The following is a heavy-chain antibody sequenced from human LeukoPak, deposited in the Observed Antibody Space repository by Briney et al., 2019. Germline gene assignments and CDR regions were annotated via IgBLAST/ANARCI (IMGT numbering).Heavy chain of an antibody. V-gene: IGHV4-34*01. CDR1: GGSFSGYY. CDR2: INHSGST. CDR3: ASYDFRGSY. D-gene: IGHD3-3*01. J-gene: IGHJ4*02. Sequence: SETLSLTCAVYGGSFSGYYWSWIRQPPGKGLEWIGEINHSGSTNYNPSLKSRVTISVDTSKNQFSLKLSSVTAADTAVYYCASYDFRGSYWGQGTLVTVSS.